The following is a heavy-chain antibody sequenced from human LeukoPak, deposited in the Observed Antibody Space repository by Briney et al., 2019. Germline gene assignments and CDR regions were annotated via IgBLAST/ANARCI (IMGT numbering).Heavy chain of an antibody. CDR2: INSGGSST. Sequence: GGSLRLSCTASAFTFSSYWMHWVRQAPGKGLVWVSHINSGGSSTSYADSVKGRFTISRDNAKNTLYLQMNSLRAEDTSVYYCARDRYSSAWYEEWGQGTLVTVSS. J-gene: IGHJ4*02. D-gene: IGHD6-19*01. CDR1: AFTFSSYW. CDR3: ARDRYSSAWYEE. V-gene: IGHV3-74*01.